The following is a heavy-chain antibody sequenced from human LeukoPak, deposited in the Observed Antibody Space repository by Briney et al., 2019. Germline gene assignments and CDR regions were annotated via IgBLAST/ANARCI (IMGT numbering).Heavy chain of an antibody. CDR2: ISGYNGDT. J-gene: IGHJ4*02. D-gene: IGHD6-25*01. CDR1: GYSFTSNG. V-gene: IGHV1-18*04. CDR3: ARGLDAAAGLANFDY. Sequence: ASVKVSCKASGYSFTSNGITWVRQARGQGLEWMGWISGYNGDTVYAQMFQDRVTMTTDTSTSTAYMELRSLRSDDTAVYYCARGLDAAAGLANFDYWGQGTLVTVSS.